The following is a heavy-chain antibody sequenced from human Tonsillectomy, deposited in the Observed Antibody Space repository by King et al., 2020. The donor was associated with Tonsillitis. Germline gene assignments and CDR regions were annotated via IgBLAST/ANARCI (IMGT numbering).Heavy chain of an antibody. V-gene: IGHV1-8*01. D-gene: IGHD3-10*02. Sequence: VQLVQSGAEVRKPGASVKVSCKASGYTFNSYDINWVRQAAGQGLEWMGWMNPNSTNTGYAQKFQGRVSLSRNTSIRTAYMELSSLRSEDTAVYYCARTMFKYDYYGVDVWGQGTTVTVSS. CDR3: ARTMFKYDYYGVDV. J-gene: IGHJ6*02. CDR2: MNPNSTNT. CDR1: GYTFNSYD.